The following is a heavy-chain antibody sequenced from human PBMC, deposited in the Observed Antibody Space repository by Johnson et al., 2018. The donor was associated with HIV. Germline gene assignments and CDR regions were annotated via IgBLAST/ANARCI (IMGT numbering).Heavy chain of an antibody. Sequence: VQLVESGGGLVKPGGSLRLSCAASGFSFSDHYMSWVRQGPGKGLEWVSIINSGGDTYYADSVKGRCTISRDNSKNTLYLQMNSLRAEDTAVYYCAIDLLSRAFYIWGQGTMVTVYS. CDR3: AIDLLSRAFYI. J-gene: IGHJ3*02. V-gene: IGHV3-66*01. CDR2: INSGGDT. CDR1: GFSFSDHY.